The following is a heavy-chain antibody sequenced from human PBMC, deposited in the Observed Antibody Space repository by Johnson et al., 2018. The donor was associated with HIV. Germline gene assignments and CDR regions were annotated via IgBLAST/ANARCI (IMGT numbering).Heavy chain of an antibody. CDR2: IRYDGSNK. D-gene: IGHD3-10*01. V-gene: IGHV3-30*02. CDR3: AKDPTDFGADWAFDI. J-gene: IGHJ3*02. CDR1: GFIFSSYD. Sequence: QVQLVESGGGVVQPGESLRLSCAASGFIFSSYDMHWVRQAPGKGLEWVAFIRYDGSNKYYVDSMKGRFTISRDNSKNTFYLQMNSLRGDDTAVYYCAKDPTDFGADWAFDIWGQGTMVTVSS.